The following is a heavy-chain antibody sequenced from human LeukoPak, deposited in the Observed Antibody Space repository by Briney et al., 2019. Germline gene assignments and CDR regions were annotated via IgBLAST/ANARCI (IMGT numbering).Heavy chain of an antibody. D-gene: IGHD6-13*01. CDR2: IYPGDSDT. CDR1: GYSFTSYW. Sequence: GESLKISCKGSGYSFTSYWIGWVRQMPGKGLEWMGIIYPGDSDTRYSPSFQGQVTISADKSISTAYLQWSSLKASDTAMYYCARQKYSSSWYYYYGMDVWGQGTMVTVSS. CDR3: ARQKYSSSWYYYYGMDV. J-gene: IGHJ6*02. V-gene: IGHV5-51*01.